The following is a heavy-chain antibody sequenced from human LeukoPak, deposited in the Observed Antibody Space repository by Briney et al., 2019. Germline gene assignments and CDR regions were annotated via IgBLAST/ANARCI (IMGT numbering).Heavy chain of an antibody. Sequence: ASVRVSCKASGYTFTNYGISWVRQASGQGLEWMGRITTFNGNISYAQQFQARVTMATDTSSRTVYMELRSLRSDDTAVYYCARGRYDYGDPHFDSWGQGTLVTVSS. CDR2: ITTFNGNI. D-gene: IGHD4-17*01. V-gene: IGHV1-18*01. CDR3: ARGRYDYGDPHFDS. J-gene: IGHJ4*02. CDR1: GYTFTNYG.